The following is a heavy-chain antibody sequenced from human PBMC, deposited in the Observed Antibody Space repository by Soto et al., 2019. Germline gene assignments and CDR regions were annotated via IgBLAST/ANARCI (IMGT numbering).Heavy chain of an antibody. D-gene: IGHD1-26*01. J-gene: IGHJ6*02. V-gene: IGHV3-23*01. CDR3: AKPSLGYYYAMDV. CDR1: GFPFSNYA. CDR2: ISGSGGMT. Sequence: GGSLRLSCAASGFPFSNYAMSWVRQAPGKGLEWVSSISGSGGMTYYADSVKGRFTISRDNSKNTLYLQMNSLRAEDTAVYYCAKPSLGYYYAMDVWGQGTTVTVFS.